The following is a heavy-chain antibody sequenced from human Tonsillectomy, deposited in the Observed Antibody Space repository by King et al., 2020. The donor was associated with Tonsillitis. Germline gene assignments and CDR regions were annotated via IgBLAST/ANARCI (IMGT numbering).Heavy chain of an antibody. CDR3: ARSITPWPRDPFDI. V-gene: IGHV5-51*01. CDR2: IYPGYSDT. D-gene: IGHD3-10*01. J-gene: IGHJ3*02. CDR1: GYSFTSYW. Sequence: GQLVQSGAEVKKPGESLKISCKGSGYSFTSYWIGWVRQMPEKGLEWVGIIYPGYSDTRYSPSFQGQVTISTDKSISTAYLQGSSLKASDTSMYYCARSITPWPRDPFDIWGPGTMVTVSS.